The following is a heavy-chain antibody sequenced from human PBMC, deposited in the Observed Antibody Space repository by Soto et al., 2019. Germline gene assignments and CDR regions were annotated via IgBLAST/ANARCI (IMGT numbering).Heavy chain of an antibody. Sequence: GGSLRLSCAASGFTFSSYSMNWVRQAPGKGLEWVSSISSSSSYIYYADSVKGRFTISRDNAKNSLYLQMNSLRAEDTAVYYCASIFGGGLNYYYYGMDVWGQGTTVTVSS. V-gene: IGHV3-21*01. CDR2: ISSSSSYI. CDR3: ASIFGGGLNYYYYGMDV. CDR1: GFTFSSYS. D-gene: IGHD3-16*01. J-gene: IGHJ6*02.